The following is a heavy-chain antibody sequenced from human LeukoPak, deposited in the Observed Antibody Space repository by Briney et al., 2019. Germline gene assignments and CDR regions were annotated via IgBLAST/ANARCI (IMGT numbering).Heavy chain of an antibody. CDR3: ARFRDDFPDY. CDR2: IFPGDSDS. CDR1: GYSFTSYW. Sequence: GESLKISCEGSGYSFTSYWIGWGRQMPGKGLEWMGIIFPGDSDSRYSPSFQGQVTISVDKSISTAYLQWNSLKASDTAIYYCARFRDDFPDYWGQGTLIIVSS. V-gene: IGHV5-51*01. J-gene: IGHJ4*02. D-gene: IGHD5-24*01.